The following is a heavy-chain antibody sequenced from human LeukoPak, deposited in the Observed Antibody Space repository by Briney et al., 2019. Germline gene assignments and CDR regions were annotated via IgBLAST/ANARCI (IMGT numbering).Heavy chain of an antibody. V-gene: IGHV4-39*01. J-gene: IGHJ4*02. Sequence: SETLSLTCTVSGGSISSGSYYWGWIRQTPGKGLEWIGSIYYSGDSYYNPSLKSRAAIFVDTPRDQFSLDLSYVTAADSALYYCVRHISANTGYFDSCGQGTLVTVSS. CDR1: GGSISSGSYY. CDR2: IYYSGDS. CDR3: VRHISANTGYFDS.